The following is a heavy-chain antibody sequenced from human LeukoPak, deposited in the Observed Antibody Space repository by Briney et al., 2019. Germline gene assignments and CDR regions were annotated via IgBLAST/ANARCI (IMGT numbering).Heavy chain of an antibody. CDR2: IIPIFGTA. CDR1: GGTFSSYA. CDR3: ARHGATAAPSRYYFDY. V-gene: IGHV1-69*06. J-gene: IGHJ4*02. D-gene: IGHD4/OR15-4a*01. Sequence: GASVKVSCKASGGTFSSYAISWVRQAPGQGLEWMGGIIPIFGTANYAQKFQGRVTITADKSTSTAYMELSSLRSEDTAVCYCARHGATAAPSRYYFDYWGQGTLVTVSS.